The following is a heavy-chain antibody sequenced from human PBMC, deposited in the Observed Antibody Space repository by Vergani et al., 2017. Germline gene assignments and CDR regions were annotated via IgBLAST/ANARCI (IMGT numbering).Heavy chain of an antibody. V-gene: IGHV4-61*02. CDR3: ASPLFYGSGNYYCY. J-gene: IGHJ4*02. CDR1: GGSISSGSYY. D-gene: IGHD3-10*01. Sequence: QVQLQESGPGLVKPSQTLSLTCTVSGGSISSGSYYWSWIRQPAGKGLEWIGHIYTSGKTNYNPSLKSRVTISGDTSKNQFSLKLSSVTAADTAVYYCASPLFYGSGNYYCYWDQGTLVTVSS. CDR2: IYTSGKT.